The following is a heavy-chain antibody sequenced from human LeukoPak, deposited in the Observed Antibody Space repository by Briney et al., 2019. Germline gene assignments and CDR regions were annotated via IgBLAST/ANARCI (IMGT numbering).Heavy chain of an antibody. D-gene: IGHD1-14*01. V-gene: IGHV1-2*02. CDR1: GYTFTSHY. Sequence: ASVKVSCKASGYTFTSHYMHWVRQAPGQGLELMGWINPNSGGTNYAQKFQGRVTMTRDTSISTAYMELSRLRSDDTAVYFCARASGDGNFGYWGQGTLVTVSS. CDR2: INPNSGGT. J-gene: IGHJ4*02. CDR3: ARASGDGNFGY.